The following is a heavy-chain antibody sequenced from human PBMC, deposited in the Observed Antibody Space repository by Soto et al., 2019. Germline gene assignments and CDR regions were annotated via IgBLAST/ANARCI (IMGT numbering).Heavy chain of an antibody. CDR1: GFTFSSYA. CDR2: ISGSGGST. D-gene: IGHD3-9*01. J-gene: IGHJ4*02. V-gene: IGHV3-23*01. CDR3: AKDLKRHYDILTGYDN. Sequence: GGSLRLSCAASGFTFSSYAMSWVRQAPGKGLEWVSAISGSGGSTYYADSVKGRFTISRDNSKNPLYLQMNSLRAEDTAVYYCAKDLKRHYDILTGYDNWGQGTLVTVSS.